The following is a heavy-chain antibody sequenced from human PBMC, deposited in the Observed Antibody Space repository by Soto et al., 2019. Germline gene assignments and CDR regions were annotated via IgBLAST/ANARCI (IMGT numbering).Heavy chain of an antibody. CDR3: ARLGYCGGGSCPYGMHV. Sequence: QVPLVQSGAEVKKPGASVKVSCKASGYSLTTHSITWVRQAPGQGLEWMGWISSYNGNTNYAQKIQGRVTMTTDTSTNTVYMELRSLRSDDSAIYYCARLGYCGGGSCPYGMHVWGQGTTVTVSS. D-gene: IGHD2-15*01. V-gene: IGHV1-18*01. CDR2: ISSYNGNT. J-gene: IGHJ6*02. CDR1: GYSLTTHS.